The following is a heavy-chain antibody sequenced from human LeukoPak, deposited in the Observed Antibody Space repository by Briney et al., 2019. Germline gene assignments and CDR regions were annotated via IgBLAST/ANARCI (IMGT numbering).Heavy chain of an antibody. CDR1: GYTFTSYG. J-gene: IGHJ6*02. CDR3: ARCQRPSYGDYYFGMDV. Sequence: ASVTVSCKTSGYTFTSYGITWVRQAPGQGLEWMGWISAYNGNTNYAQKLQGRVTMTTDTSTSTAYVELRSLRSDDTAVYYCARCQRPSYGDYYFGMDVWGQGTTVTVSS. D-gene: IGHD4-17*01. CDR2: ISAYNGNT. V-gene: IGHV1-18*01.